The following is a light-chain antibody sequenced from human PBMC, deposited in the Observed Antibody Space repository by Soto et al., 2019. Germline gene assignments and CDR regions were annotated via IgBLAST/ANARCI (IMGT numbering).Light chain of an antibody. J-gene: IGKJ3*01. CDR2: GAS. Sequence: ETVLTQYPATISVSPGERATLSCRASQSIGSNLAWYQQRPGQPPRLLIYGASTRATGVPARFSGSGSGTEFTLTINSLQSEDFALYYCQQYNKWPLFTFGPGTKVDIK. CDR1: QSIGSN. CDR3: QQYNKWPLFT. V-gene: IGKV3-15*01.